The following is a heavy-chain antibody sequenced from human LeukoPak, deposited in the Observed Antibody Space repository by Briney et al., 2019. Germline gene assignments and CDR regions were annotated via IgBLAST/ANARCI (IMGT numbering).Heavy chain of an antibody. V-gene: IGHV1-18*01. CDR3: ARVVRHNWFDP. J-gene: IGHJ5*02. CDR1: GYTFTTYG. Sequence: GASVKVSCKTSGYTFTTYGVTWVRQAHGQGLEWMGWISPYNGNTHYAQKFQDRVTLTADTSTSTVNMELRSLISDDTAMYYCARVVRHNWFDPWGQGTLVTVAS. CDR2: ISPYNGNT.